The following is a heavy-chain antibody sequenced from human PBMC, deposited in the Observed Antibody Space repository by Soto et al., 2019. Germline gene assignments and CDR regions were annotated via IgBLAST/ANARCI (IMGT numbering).Heavy chain of an antibody. CDR3: ARDQGWGASDI. Sequence: GGSLRLSCAASGFSFSSSWMNWIRQAPGKGLEWLANLNQGGSEMNYAASVKGRFTISRDNAKNSLFLQMNNLRAEDTAVYYCARDQGWGASDIWGQGTKVTVSS. CDR1: GFSFSSSW. V-gene: IGHV3-7*01. D-gene: IGHD6-19*01. J-gene: IGHJ3*02. CDR2: LNQGGSEM.